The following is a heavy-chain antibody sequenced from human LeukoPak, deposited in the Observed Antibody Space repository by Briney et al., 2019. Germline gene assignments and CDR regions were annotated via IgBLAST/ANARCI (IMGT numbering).Heavy chain of an antibody. V-gene: IGHV1-2*02. CDR1: GYSFTVYC. CDR3: ARAGSYKDFYYFDY. D-gene: IGHD1-26*01. J-gene: IGHJ4*02. Sequence: ASVTLSCNSSGYSFTVYCMHWVWQAPGPGHGRMGWINPNSGGTNYAQKLQGRVTMTRETSISTAYMELSRLRSGDTAVYYCARAGSYKDFYYFDYWGQGTLVTVSS. CDR2: INPNSGGT.